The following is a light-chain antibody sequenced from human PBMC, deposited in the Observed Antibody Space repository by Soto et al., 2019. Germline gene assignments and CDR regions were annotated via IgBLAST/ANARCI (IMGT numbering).Light chain of an antibody. CDR2: GAS. J-gene: IGKJ5*01. Sequence: EIVMTQSPATLSVSPGDRATLSCRASQSVATYLAWYQQRPGQAPRLLIYGASNRATGVPARFSGSGSGTEFTLTITRVQSEDCAVYYCQQDNNWPPVTFGQGTRLEIK. V-gene: IGKV3-15*01. CDR3: QQDNNWPPVT. CDR1: QSVATY.